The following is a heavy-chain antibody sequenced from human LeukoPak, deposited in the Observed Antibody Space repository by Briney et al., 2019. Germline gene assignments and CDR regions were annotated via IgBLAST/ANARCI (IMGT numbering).Heavy chain of an antibody. CDR1: GDSISTSSYY. CDR2: VFFSGNT. CDR3: ARASLHSDCSSTSCYLPYYYYYYYYMDV. J-gene: IGHJ6*03. V-gene: IGHV4-39*07. D-gene: IGHD2-2*01. Sequence: SETLSLTCTVSGDSISTSSYYWGWIRQPPGKGLEWIGSVFFSGNTYYEPSLKSRVTISVATSTNQFSLNVRSVSAADTAVYYCARASLHSDCSSTSCYLPYYYYYYYYMDVWGKGTTVTVSS.